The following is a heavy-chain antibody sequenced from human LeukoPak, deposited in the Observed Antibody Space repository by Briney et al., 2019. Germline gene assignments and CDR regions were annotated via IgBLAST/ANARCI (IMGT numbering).Heavy chain of an antibody. J-gene: IGHJ4*02. Sequence: ASVKVSCKVSGYTLTELSTHWVRQAPGKGLERMGGFDPEDGETIYAQKFQGRVTMTEDTSTDTAYMELSSLRSEDTAVYYCATGNGLAGGVVFGYWGQGTLVTVSS. CDR2: FDPEDGET. CDR1: GYTLTELS. CDR3: ATGNGLAGGVVFGY. D-gene: IGHD3-3*01. V-gene: IGHV1-24*01.